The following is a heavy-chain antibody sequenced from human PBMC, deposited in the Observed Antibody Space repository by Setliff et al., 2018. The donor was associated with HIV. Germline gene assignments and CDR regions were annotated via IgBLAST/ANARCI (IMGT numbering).Heavy chain of an antibody. J-gene: IGHJ6*03. CDR1: GFTFSTYS. CDR2: ISSSTSTI. CDR3: ARLLDYYYMDV. Sequence: GGSLRLSCAASGFTFSTYSMNWVRQAPGKGLEWVSYISSSTSTIYYADSVKGRFTISRDNAKNSLYLQMNSLRAEDTAVYYCARLLDYYYMDVWGKGTTVTDSS. V-gene: IGHV3-48*01.